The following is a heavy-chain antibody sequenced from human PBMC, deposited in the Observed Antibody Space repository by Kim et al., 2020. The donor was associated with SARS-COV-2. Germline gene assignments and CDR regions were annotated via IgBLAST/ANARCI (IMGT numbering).Heavy chain of an antibody. V-gene: IGHV1-24*01. Sequence: IYAQNFQGRVTMTEDTSTDTAYMELSSLRSEDTAVYYCAKVISTWFPFDYWGQGTLVTVSS. D-gene: IGHD6-13*01. CDR3: AKVISTWFPFDY. J-gene: IGHJ4*02.